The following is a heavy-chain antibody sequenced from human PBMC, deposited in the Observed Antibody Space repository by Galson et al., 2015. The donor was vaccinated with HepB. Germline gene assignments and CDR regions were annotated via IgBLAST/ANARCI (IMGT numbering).Heavy chain of an antibody. Sequence: SLRLSCAASGFTFSSYWMHWVRQAPGEGLEWVSVIGDRAYSTWYADSVKGRFSISRDNSKNTLYLQMNSLRAEDTAVYYCAKGSSDSRPYYFDFWGQGTLVTVSS. J-gene: IGHJ4*02. CDR2: IGDRAYST. CDR1: GFTFSSYW. V-gene: IGHV3-23*01. CDR3: AKGSSDSRPYYFDF. D-gene: IGHD2-21*01.